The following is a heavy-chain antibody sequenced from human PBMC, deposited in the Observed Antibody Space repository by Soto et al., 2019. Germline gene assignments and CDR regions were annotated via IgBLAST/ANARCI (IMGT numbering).Heavy chain of an antibody. V-gene: IGHV4-59*02. J-gene: IGHJ6*02. CDR2: IYYSGST. D-gene: IGHD3-3*01. CDR1: GGSVSSYY. CDR3: ARVTDFWSGYCMDV. Sequence: SETLSLTCTVSGGSVSSYYWSWIRQPPGKGLEWIGYIYYSGSTNYNPSLKSRVTISVDTSKNQFSLKLSSVTAADTAVYYCARVTDFWSGYCMDVWGQGTTVTVSS.